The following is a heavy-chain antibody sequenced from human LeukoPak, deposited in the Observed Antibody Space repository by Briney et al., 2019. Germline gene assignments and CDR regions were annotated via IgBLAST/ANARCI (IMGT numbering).Heavy chain of an antibody. CDR3: ARDFIFYEILTGYYNLYYFDY. D-gene: IGHD3-9*01. Sequence: GASLKVSCKACGYTFSGYYMHWVRQAPGQGLEWMGWLNPNNGGTNYAQKFQGRVTMTRDTSISTAYMELSSLRSDDTAVYYCARDFIFYEILTGYYNLYYFDYWGQGTLVTVSS. V-gene: IGHV1-2*02. CDR1: GYTFSGYY. CDR2: LNPNNGGT. J-gene: IGHJ4*02.